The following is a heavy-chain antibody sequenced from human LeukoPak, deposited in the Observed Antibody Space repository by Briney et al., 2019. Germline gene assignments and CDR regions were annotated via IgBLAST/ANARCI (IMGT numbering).Heavy chain of an antibody. V-gene: IGHV3-33*08. CDR1: KFSFSSYG. J-gene: IGHJ4*02. CDR3: ARASPQSDLYYYDSSGYFGY. Sequence: GGSLRLSCAASKFSFSSYGMHWVRQAPGKGLEWVAVIWYDGSNKYYADSVKGRFTISRDNSKNTLYLQMNSLRAEDTAVYYCARASPQSDLYYYDSSGYFGYWGQGTLVTVSS. CDR2: IWYDGSNK. D-gene: IGHD3-22*01.